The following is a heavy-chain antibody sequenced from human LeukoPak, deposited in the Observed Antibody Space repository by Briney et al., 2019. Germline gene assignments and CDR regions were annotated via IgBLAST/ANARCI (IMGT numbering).Heavy chain of an antibody. CDR2: ISYDGSNK. CDR3: ARASGDGTENWFDP. CDR1: GFTFSSYA. V-gene: IGHV3-30*04. Sequence: GGSLRLSCAASGFTFSSYAMHWVRQAPGKGLEWVAVISYDGSNKYYADSVKGRFTISRDNSKNTLYLQMNSLRAEDTAMYYCARASGDGTENWFDPWGQGTLVTVSS. J-gene: IGHJ5*02. D-gene: IGHD5-24*01.